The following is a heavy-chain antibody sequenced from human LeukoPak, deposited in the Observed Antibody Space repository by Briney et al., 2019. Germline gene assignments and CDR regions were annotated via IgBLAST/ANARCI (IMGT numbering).Heavy chain of an antibody. D-gene: IGHD3-10*01. Sequence: AGSLRLSCAAYGFTFNYYWLTWVRHPPGKWLGWVANIQQDGSEKYYVDSVKGRLIISRDNAKNSLYLQMNSLRAEDTAVYYCARVRKLRTRGVMDPLDYWGQGTLGTASS. J-gene: IGHJ4*02. CDR2: IQQDGSEK. V-gene: IGHV3-7*01. CDR1: GFTFNYYW. CDR3: ARVRKLRTRGVMDPLDY.